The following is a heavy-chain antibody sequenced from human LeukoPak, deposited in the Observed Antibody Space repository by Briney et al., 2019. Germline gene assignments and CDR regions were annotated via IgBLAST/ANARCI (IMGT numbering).Heavy chain of an antibody. CDR3: ARDNPYYYVY. CDR1: GYTFTNYG. J-gene: IGHJ4*02. D-gene: IGHD3-16*01. CDR2: ISAYNGDT. V-gene: IGHV1-18*01. Sequence: ASVKVSCKTSGYTFTNYGMSWLRQAPGQGLERMGWISAYNGDTKYLQSLQGRVTMTTDTSTSTVYMELRSLRSDDTAVYYCARDNPYYYVYWGQGTLVTVSS.